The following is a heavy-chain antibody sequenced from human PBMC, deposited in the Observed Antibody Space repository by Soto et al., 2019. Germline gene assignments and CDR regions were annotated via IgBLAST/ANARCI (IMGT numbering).Heavy chain of an antibody. V-gene: IGHV3-74*01. CDR1: GFTFDYYW. CDR3: ARGARGGFDL. Sequence: EVQLVESGGGLVQPGESLRLSCAASGFTFDYYWMHWVRQAPGKGLVWVSRVHSDGTTTTYADSVKGRFTISRDNARNTVCLQMGSLRAEDTAIYDCARGARGGFDLWGHGTVVTVSS. CDR2: VHSDGTTT. J-gene: IGHJ3*01. D-gene: IGHD3-10*01.